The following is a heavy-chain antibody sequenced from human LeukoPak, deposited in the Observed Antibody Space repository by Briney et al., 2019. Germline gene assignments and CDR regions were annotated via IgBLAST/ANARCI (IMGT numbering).Heavy chain of an antibody. CDR1: GYTFTSYG. D-gene: IGHD2-21*02. Sequence: GASVKVSCKASGYTFTSYGISWVRQAPGQGLEWMGSISAYNGNTNYAQKLQGRVTMTTDTSTSTAYMELRSLRSDDTAVYYCARALAYCGGDCYSGPDWFDPWGQGTLVTVSS. CDR2: ISAYNGNT. CDR3: ARALAYCGGDCYSGPDWFDP. V-gene: IGHV1-18*01. J-gene: IGHJ5*02.